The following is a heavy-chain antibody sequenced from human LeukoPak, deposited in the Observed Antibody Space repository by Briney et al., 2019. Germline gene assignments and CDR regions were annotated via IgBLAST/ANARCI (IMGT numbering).Heavy chain of an antibody. D-gene: IGHD1-26*01. J-gene: IGHJ4*02. CDR3: GGGSYPKTFDY. Sequence: SETLSLTCTVSGGSISTYYWSWIRQPPGKGLEWIGYIYYTGSTSYNPSLKSRVTMSLDTSKNQFSLKLSSVTAADTAVYYCGGGSYPKTFDYWGQGTLVTVSS. V-gene: IGHV4-59*12. CDR2: IYYTGST. CDR1: GGSISTYY.